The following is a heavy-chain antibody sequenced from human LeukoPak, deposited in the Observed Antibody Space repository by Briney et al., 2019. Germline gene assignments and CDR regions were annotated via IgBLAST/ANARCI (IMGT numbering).Heavy chain of an antibody. CDR2: IYYSGST. D-gene: IGHD3-10*01. CDR1: GGSISSSY. V-gene: IGHV4-59*01. CDR3: ARDLRRYFDY. J-gene: IGHJ4*02. Sequence: PSETLSLTCTVSGGSISSSYWSWIRQPPGKGLEWIGYIYYSGSTNYNPSLKSRVTISVDTSKNQFSLKLSSVTAADTAVYYCARDLRRYFDYWGQGTLVTVSS.